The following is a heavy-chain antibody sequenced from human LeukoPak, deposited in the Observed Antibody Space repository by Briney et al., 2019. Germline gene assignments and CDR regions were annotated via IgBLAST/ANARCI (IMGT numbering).Heavy chain of an antibody. Sequence: PAETLSLTCTVSDGSISIYYWSWIRQPPGKGLVWIGYIYNSGNTDYNPSLKGRVTISVDTSKNQFSLKLSSVTVADTAVYYCVRDRELTYWGQGTLVTVSS. CDR2: IYNSGNT. D-gene: IGHD1-26*01. J-gene: IGHJ4*02. V-gene: IGHV4-59*01. CDR1: DGSISIYY. CDR3: VRDRELTY.